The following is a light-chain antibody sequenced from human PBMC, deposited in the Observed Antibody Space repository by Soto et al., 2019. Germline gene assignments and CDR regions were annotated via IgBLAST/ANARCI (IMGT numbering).Light chain of an antibody. CDR1: QSLLHSNGYNY. J-gene: IGKJ1*01. V-gene: IGKV2-28*01. Sequence: DIVMTQSPLSLAVTPGEPASISCRSSQSLLHSNGYNYLDWYLQKPGQSPQLLIYLGSNRASGVPDRFSGSGSGTDFTLKISRVEAEDVGVYYCMQARQTPPTFGQGTKVEIK. CDR2: LGS. CDR3: MQARQTPPT.